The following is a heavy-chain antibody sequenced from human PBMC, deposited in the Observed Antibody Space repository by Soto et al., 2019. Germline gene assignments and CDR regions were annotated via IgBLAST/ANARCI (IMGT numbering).Heavy chain of an antibody. D-gene: IGHD3-9*01. J-gene: IGHJ4*02. V-gene: IGHV3-23*01. CDR1: GFTFSSYG. CDR2: VTDNGGST. CDR3: ATSFDWILLTPFY. Sequence: GGALRLSCAASGFTFSSYGMQWVRRAPGKGLEWVSTVTDNGGSTYYADSMKGRCTVSRDNSKSTLYLQIDSLRAEDTAIYYCATSFDWILLTPFYWGQGTLVTVSS.